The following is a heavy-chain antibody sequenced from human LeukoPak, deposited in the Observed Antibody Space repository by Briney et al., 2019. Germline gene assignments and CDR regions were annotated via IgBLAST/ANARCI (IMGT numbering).Heavy chain of an antibody. V-gene: IGHV3-64D*09. CDR1: GFPFSRYA. D-gene: IGHD2-15*01. J-gene: IGHJ6*02. Sequence: PGGSLRLSCSASGFPFSRYAMHWLRQATGKGLEYVSAISDSGGSTYYADSVKGRLTISRDNSKHTLYLQMSRQRAEDTPVYLCVRGYSFGPYGMDVWGQGTTVTVSS. CDR3: VRGYSFGPYGMDV. CDR2: ISDSGGST.